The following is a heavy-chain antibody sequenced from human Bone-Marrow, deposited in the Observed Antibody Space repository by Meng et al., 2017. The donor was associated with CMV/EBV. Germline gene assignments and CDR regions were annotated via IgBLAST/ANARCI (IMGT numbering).Heavy chain of an antibody. CDR1: GGSISSGSYY. Sequence: QGQRQGSGPGLVKPSPTLSLTCTVSGGSISSGSYYWSWIRQPAGKGLEWIGRIYTSGSTNYNPSLKSRVTISVDTSKNQFSLKLSSVTAADTAVYYCARGSGDGYNLGWFDPWGQGTLVTVSS. J-gene: IGHJ5*02. D-gene: IGHD5-24*01. CDR2: IYTSGST. CDR3: ARGSGDGYNLGWFDP. V-gene: IGHV4-61*02.